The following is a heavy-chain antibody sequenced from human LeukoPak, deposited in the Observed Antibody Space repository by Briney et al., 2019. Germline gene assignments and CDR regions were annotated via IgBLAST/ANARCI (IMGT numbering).Heavy chain of an antibody. J-gene: IGHJ4*02. CDR2: INPSGDT. CDR1: GYTFTNYY. Sequence: GASVKVSCKASGYTFTNYYIHWVRQAPGQGLEWMGIINPSGDTSYAQKLQGRVIMTRDTSTSTVYMELSSLRSEDTAVYYCARGDGYNYEVEYWGQGTLVAVSS. V-gene: IGHV1-46*01. CDR3: ARGDGYNYEVEY. D-gene: IGHD5-24*01.